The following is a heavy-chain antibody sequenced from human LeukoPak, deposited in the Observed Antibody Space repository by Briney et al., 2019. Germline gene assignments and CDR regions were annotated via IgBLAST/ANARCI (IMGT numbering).Heavy chain of an antibody. CDR3: ARGATVVTADY. J-gene: IGHJ4*02. CDR2: ISYAGSNK. Sequence: GGSLRLSCAASGFTFSSYAMHWVRQAPGKGLEWVAVISYAGSNKYYADSVKGRFTISRDNSKNTLYLQMNSLRAEDTAVYYCARGATVVTADYWGQGTLVTVSS. D-gene: IGHD4-23*01. CDR1: GFTFSSYA. V-gene: IGHV3-30-3*01.